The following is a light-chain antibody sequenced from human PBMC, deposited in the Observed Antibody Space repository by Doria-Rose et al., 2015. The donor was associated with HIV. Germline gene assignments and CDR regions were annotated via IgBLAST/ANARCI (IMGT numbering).Light chain of an antibody. V-gene: IGKV3-20*01. CDR1: QRVSAHY. Sequence: TQSPGTLSLSPGERATLSCTASQRVSAHYLAWYQQRPGQSPRLRIYGASSRATDIPDRFSGSGSGTDFTLTISRLEPEDFAVYYCHQYASSRTFGQGTKVGIK. J-gene: IGKJ1*01. CDR3: HQYASSRT. CDR2: GAS.